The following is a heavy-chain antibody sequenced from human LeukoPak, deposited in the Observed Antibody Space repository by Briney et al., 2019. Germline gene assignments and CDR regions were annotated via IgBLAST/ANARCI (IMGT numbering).Heavy chain of an antibody. J-gene: IGHJ4*02. CDR2: IKQDESEK. CDR1: GFTFSNYW. CDR3: ARWNSGWDC. V-gene: IGHV3-7*01. Sequence: GGSLRLSCAASGFTFSNYWMSWVRQTPGKRLEWVANIKQDESEKYYVDSVKGRFTISRDNAKNSLYLQMSSLRAEDTAVYYCARWNSGWDCWGQGTLVTVSS. D-gene: IGHD6-19*01.